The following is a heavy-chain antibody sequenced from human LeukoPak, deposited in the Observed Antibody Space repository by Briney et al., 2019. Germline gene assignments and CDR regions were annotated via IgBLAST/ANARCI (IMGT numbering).Heavy chain of an antibody. CDR2: IIPILGIA. V-gene: IGHV1-69*04. CDR1: GGTFSSYT. Sequence: KPGSSVKVSFKASGGTFSSYTISWVRQAPGQGLEWMGRIIPILGIANYAQKFQGRVTITADKSTSTAYMELSSLRSEDTAVYYCAREFDFWSGYLDYWGQGTLVTVSS. J-gene: IGHJ4*02. CDR3: AREFDFWSGYLDY. D-gene: IGHD3-3*01.